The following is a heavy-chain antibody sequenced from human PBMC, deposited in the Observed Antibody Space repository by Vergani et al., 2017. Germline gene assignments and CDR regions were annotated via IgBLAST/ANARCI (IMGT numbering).Heavy chain of an antibody. CDR1: GGSFSGYY. CDR3: ARARRLLRYFDWLLGYFDY. D-gene: IGHD3-9*01. Sequence: QVQLQQWGAGLLKPSETLSLTCAVYGGSFSGYYWSWIRQPPGKGLEWIGEINHSGSTNYNPSLKSRVTISVDTSKNQFSLKLISVTAADTAVYYGARARRLLRYFDWLLGYFDYWGQGTLVTVSS. V-gene: IGHV4-34*01. J-gene: IGHJ4*02. CDR2: INHSGST.